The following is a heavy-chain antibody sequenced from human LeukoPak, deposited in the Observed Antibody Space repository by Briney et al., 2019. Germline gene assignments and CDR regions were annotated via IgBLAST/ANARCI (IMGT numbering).Heavy chain of an antibody. Sequence: GGSLRLSCAASGFTFSNYWMHWVRHAPGKGLVWVSRINSDGSTTNYADSVKGRFTISRDNAKNTLYPQMNSLRAEDTAVYYCVRLLDVDYWGQGTLVTVSS. V-gene: IGHV3-74*01. CDR2: INSDGSTT. CDR1: GFTFSNYW. J-gene: IGHJ4*02. D-gene: IGHD3-3*01. CDR3: VRLLDVDY.